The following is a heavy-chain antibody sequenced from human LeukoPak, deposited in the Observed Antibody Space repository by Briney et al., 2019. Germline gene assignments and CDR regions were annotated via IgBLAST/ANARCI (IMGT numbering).Heavy chain of an antibody. CDR2: TIPIFGTA. D-gene: IGHD3-22*01. CDR3: AREGYDFYDSSGYWSMGKFDY. Sequence: ASVKVSCKASGGTFSSYAISWVRQAPGQGLEWMGGTIPIFGTANYAQKFQGRVTITADESTSTAYMELSSLRSEDTAVYYCAREGYDFYDSSGYWSMGKFDYWGQGTLVTVSS. J-gene: IGHJ4*02. V-gene: IGHV1-69*13. CDR1: GGTFSSYA.